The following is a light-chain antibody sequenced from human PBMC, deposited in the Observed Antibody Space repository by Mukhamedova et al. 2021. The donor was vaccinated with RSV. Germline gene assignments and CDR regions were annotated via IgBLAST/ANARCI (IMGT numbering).Light chain of an antibody. Sequence: APRLLIYATSTRAPAIPDRFSGSGSGTDFTLTISRLEPEDFAVYYCQHYYSSAFGQGTRLEIK. CDR3: QHYYSSA. V-gene: IGKV3-20*01. J-gene: IGKJ5*01. CDR2: ATS.